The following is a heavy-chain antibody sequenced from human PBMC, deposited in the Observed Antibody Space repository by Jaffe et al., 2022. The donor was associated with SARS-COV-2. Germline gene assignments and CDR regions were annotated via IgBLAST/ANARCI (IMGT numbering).Heavy chain of an antibody. V-gene: IGHV3-11*06. CDR3: ARASLREFFDY. CDR2: ISSSSSYT. CDR1: GFTFSDYY. D-gene: IGHD3-10*01. J-gene: IGHJ4*02. Sequence: QVQLVESGGGLVKPGGSLRLSCAASGFTFSDYYMSWIRQAPGKGLEWVSYISSSSSYTNYADSVKGRFTISRDNAKNSLYLQMNSLRAEDTAVYYCARASLREFFDYWGQGTLVTVSS.